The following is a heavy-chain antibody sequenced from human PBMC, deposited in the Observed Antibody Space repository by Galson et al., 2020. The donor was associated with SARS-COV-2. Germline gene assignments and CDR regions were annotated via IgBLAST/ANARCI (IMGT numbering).Heavy chain of an antibody. D-gene: IGHD2-2*01. CDR3: ARDYPINKPAAMPGGFDP. J-gene: IGHJ5*02. CDR2: ISYDGSNK. V-gene: IGHV3-30*04. Sequence: GGSLRLSCAASGFTFSSYAMHWVRQAPGKGLEWVAVISYDGSNKYYADSVKGRFTISRDNSKNTLYLQMNSLRAEDTAVYYCARDYPINKPAAMPGGFDPWGQGTLVTVSS. CDR1: GFTFSSYA.